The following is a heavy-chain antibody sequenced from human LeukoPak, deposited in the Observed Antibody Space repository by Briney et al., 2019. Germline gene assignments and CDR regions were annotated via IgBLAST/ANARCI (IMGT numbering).Heavy chain of an antibody. Sequence: GGSLRLSCAASGFTFSSYSMNWVRQAPGKGLEWVSSISSSSSYIYYADSVKGRFTISRDNAKNSLYLQMNSLRAEDTAVYYCARDLDGYHTGAFDIWGQGTMVTVSS. J-gene: IGHJ3*02. CDR3: ARDLDGYHTGAFDI. CDR1: GFTFSSYS. CDR2: ISSSSSYI. V-gene: IGHV3-21*01. D-gene: IGHD6-25*01.